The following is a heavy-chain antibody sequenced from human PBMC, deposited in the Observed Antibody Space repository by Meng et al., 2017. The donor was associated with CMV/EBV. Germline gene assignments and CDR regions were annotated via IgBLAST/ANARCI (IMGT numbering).Heavy chain of an antibody. Sequence: PQESLSRPCAVYVGSSSGYYWSGIRQPPGKGLEWIGEINHSGSTNHNPSLKSRVTISVDTSKNQFSLKLSSVTAADTAVYYCARGGNWFDPWGQGTLVTVSS. V-gene: IGHV4-34*01. CDR2: INHSGST. CDR3: ARGGNWFDP. CDR1: VGSSSGYY. J-gene: IGHJ5*02.